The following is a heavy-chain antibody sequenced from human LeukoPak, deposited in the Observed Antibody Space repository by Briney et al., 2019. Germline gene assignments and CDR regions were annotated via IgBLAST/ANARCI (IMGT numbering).Heavy chain of an antibody. V-gene: IGHV1-2*02. CDR2: INPNSGGT. CDR1: GYTFTGYY. J-gene: IGHJ6*03. Sequence: ASVKVSCKASGYTFTGYYMHWVRQAPGQGLGWMVWINPNSGGTNYAQKFQGRVTMTRDTSISTAYMELSRLRSDDTAVYYCASRTPDCSSTSCPRQYYYYYYYMDVWGKGTTVTVSS. CDR3: ASRTPDCSSTSCPRQYYYYYYYMDV. D-gene: IGHD2-2*01.